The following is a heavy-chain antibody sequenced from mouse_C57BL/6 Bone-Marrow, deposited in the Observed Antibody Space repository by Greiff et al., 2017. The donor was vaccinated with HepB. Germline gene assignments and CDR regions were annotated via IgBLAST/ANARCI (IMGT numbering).Heavy chain of an antibody. Sequence: VQLQQSGAELVRPGASVTLSCTASGYTFTDYEMHWVKQTPVHGLEWIGAIDPETGGTAYNQKFKGKAILTADKSSSTAYMALRRLTSEDSAVYDFTKGRRPDDFLYYDVDYWGQGTTVTVAS. D-gene: IGHD2-4*01. CDR1: GYTFTDYE. CDR3: TKGRRPDDFLYYDVDY. J-gene: IGHJ4*01. CDR2: IDPETGGT. V-gene: IGHV1-15*01.